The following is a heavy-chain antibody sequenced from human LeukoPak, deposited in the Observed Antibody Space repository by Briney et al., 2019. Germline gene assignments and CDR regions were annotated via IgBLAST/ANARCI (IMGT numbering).Heavy chain of an antibody. D-gene: IGHD6-13*01. CDR1: GFIFSNYA. V-gene: IGHV3-33*06. Sequence: GTSLRLSCKTSGFIFSNYAMHWVRQAPGKGLDWVAMIWHDGATKFYADSVKGRFTISRDNSKNTLYLQMNSLRAEDTAVYYCAKEGAYSSRWDLSDYWGQGTLVTVSS. J-gene: IGHJ4*02. CDR2: IWHDGATK. CDR3: AKEGAYSSRWDLSDY.